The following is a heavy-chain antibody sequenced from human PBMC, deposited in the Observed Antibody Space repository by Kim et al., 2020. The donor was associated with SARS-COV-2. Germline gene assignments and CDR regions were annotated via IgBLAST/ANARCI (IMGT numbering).Heavy chain of an antibody. V-gene: IGHV1-69*13. Sequence: SVKVSCKASGGTFSSYAISWVRQAPGQGLEWMGGIIPIFGTANYAQKFQGRVTITADESTSTAYMELSSLRSEDTAVYYCARDWEYCSSTSCYPQYWGQGTLVTVSS. CDR2: IIPIFGTA. CDR3: ARDWEYCSSTSCYPQY. J-gene: IGHJ4*02. D-gene: IGHD2-2*01. CDR1: GGTFSSYA.